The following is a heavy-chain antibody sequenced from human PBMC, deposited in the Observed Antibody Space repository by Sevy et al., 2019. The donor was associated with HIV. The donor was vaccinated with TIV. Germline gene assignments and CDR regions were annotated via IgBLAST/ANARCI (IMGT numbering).Heavy chain of an antibody. D-gene: IGHD5-12*01. V-gene: IGHV4-30-4*08. CDR1: GGSISTSDSY. CDR3: ASKRGYSHGPLDS. Sequence: SETLSLTCTVSGGSISTSDSYWSWIRQPPGKGLEWIGYIHHSGGTYYNPFLKSRVAMSIDTSEKQFSLRLSFLTAADTAIYYCASKRGYSHGPLDSWGQGTLVTVSS. J-gene: IGHJ4*02. CDR2: IHHSGGT.